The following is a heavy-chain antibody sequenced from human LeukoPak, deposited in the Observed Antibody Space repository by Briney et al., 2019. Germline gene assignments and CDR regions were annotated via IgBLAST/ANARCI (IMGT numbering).Heavy chain of an antibody. J-gene: IGHJ6*03. Sequence: SGGSLRLSCAASGFTFSSYSMNWVRQAPGKGLEWVSYISSSSSTIYYPGSVKGRFTISRENAKNSLYLQMNSLRAEDTAVYYCAREDFWSYYMDVWGKGTTVTVSS. D-gene: IGHD3-3*01. CDR2: ISSSSSTI. CDR1: GFTFSSYS. V-gene: IGHV3-48*01. CDR3: AREDFWSYYMDV.